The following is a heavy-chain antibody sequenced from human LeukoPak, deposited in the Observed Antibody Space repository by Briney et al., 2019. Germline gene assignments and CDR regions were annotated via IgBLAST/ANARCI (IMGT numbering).Heavy chain of an antibody. Sequence: GGSLRLSCVASGFTFKIYNMNWVRQTPGKGLELVSFISKSSDSVYYADSVKGRFTISRDNAKNSLYLQMNSLRAEDTALYYCAKGYGSGSYRPLNFDYWGQGTLVTVSS. CDR3: AKGYGSGSYRPLNFDY. CDR1: GFTFKIYN. J-gene: IGHJ4*02. D-gene: IGHD3-10*01. V-gene: IGHV3-21*04. CDR2: ISKSSDSV.